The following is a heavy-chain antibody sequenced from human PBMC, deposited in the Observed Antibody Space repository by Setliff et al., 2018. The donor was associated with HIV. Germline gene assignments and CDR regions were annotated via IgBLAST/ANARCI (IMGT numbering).Heavy chain of an antibody. Sequence: PGESLTISCKGSGYSFTNYWIGWVRQMPGKGLEWMGIIYPGDSNTKYSPSFQGQVTLSVDKSISTAYLQWSSLKASDTAMYYCATPISITSGSAFDYWGQGTLVTVSS. V-gene: IGHV5-51*01. D-gene: IGHD2-2*01. CDR3: ATPISITSGSAFDY. CDR2: IYPGDSNT. CDR1: GYSFTNYW. J-gene: IGHJ4*02.